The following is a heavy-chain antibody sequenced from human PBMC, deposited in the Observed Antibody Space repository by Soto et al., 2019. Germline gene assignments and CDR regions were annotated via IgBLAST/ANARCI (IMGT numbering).Heavy chain of an antibody. Sequence: QVQLVQSGAEVKKPGASVKFSCKASGFTFTSYGISWVRQAPGQGLEWMGWINAYNGNTKYAQKLQGRATMTTDTSTSTAYMELRSLRSDDTAVYYCARDAAVGLFDYWGQGTLVTVSS. CDR1: GFTFTSYG. J-gene: IGHJ4*02. CDR3: ARDAAVGLFDY. V-gene: IGHV1-18*01. D-gene: IGHD1-26*01. CDR2: INAYNGNT.